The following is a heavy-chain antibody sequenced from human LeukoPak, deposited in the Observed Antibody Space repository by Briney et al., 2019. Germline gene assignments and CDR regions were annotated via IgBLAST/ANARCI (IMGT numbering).Heavy chain of an antibody. D-gene: IGHD6-13*01. J-gene: IGHJ4*02. Sequence: GGSLRLSCAASGFTFSSYWMHWVRQAPGKGLVWVSRINSDGSSTSYADSVKGRFTISRDNAKNTLYLQMSSLRAEDTAVYYCARDGKSSSWYSSFDYWGQGTLVTVSS. CDR1: GFTFSSYW. CDR2: INSDGSST. V-gene: IGHV3-74*01. CDR3: ARDGKSSSWYSSFDY.